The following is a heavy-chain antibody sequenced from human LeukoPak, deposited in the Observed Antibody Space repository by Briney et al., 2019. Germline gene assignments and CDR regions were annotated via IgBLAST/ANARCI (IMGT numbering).Heavy chain of an antibody. D-gene: IGHD2-15*01. CDR1: GCSFRTYW. J-gene: IGHJ5*02. CDR3: GTFGYVSAVDP. Sequence: PGGSLRLSCGASGCSFRTYWRRWLRQAPGKGLEWVANIKPAGSVTYYAASVEGRFTISRDNTKNFLYLQINSLPAEDSAVYHCGTFGYVSAVDPWGQGAVVTVSS. V-gene: IGHV3-7*01. CDR2: IKPAGSVT.